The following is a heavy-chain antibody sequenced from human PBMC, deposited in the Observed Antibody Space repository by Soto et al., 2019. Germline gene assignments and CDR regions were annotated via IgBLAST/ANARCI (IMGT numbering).Heavy chain of an antibody. CDR1: GGTFSSYA. Sequence: SVKVSCKASGGTFSSYAISWVRQAPGQGLEWMGGIIPIFGTANYAQKFQGRVTITADESTSTAYMELSSLRSEDTAVYYCARHTGVVVKAAPYYYGMDVWGQGTTVTVSS. D-gene: IGHD2-2*01. CDR3: ARHTGVVVKAAPYYYGMDV. V-gene: IGHV1-69*13. J-gene: IGHJ6*02. CDR2: IIPIFGTA.